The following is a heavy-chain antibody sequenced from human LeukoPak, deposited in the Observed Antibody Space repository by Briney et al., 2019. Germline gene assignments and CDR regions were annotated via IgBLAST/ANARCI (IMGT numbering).Heavy chain of an antibody. V-gene: IGHV3-11*01. D-gene: IGHD5-12*01. CDR3: ARDETKRYSGYDSSDY. Sequence: GRSLRLSCAASGFTFSDYYMSWIPQAPGKGLEWISYISSSGSTIYYADSVKGRFTISRDNAKNSLYLQMNGLRAEDTAVYYCARDETKRYSGYDSSDYWGQGTLVTVSS. J-gene: IGHJ4*02. CDR2: ISSSGSTI. CDR1: GFTFSDYY.